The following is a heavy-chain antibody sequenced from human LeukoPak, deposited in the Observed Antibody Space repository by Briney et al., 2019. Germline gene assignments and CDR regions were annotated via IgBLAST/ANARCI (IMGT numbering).Heavy chain of an antibody. CDR2: IYPGDSDT. J-gene: IGHJ4*02. Sequence: GESLKTSCKGSGYSFTSYWIGWVRQMPGKGLEWMGIIYPGDSDTRYSPSFQGQVTISADKSISTAYLQWSSLKASDTAMYYCARHGDNSGFYYDYWGQGTLVTVSS. CDR3: ARHGDNSGFYYDY. CDR1: GYSFTSYW. V-gene: IGHV5-51*01. D-gene: IGHD3-22*01.